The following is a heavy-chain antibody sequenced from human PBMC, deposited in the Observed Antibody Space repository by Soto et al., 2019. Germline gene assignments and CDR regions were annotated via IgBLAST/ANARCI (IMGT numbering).Heavy chain of an antibody. CDR2: IDPSDSYT. D-gene: IGHD5-12*01. V-gene: IGHV5-10-1*01. J-gene: IGHJ5*02. Sequence: KISCKGSGYSFTSYWISWVRQMPGKGLEWMGRIDPSDSYTNYSPSFQGHVTISADKSISTAYLQWSSLKASDTAMYYCARHTYRHNWFDPWGQGTLVTVSS. CDR1: GYSFTSYW. CDR3: ARHTYRHNWFDP.